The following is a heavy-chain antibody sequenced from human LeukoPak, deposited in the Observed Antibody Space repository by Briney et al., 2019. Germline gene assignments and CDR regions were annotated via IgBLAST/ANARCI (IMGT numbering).Heavy chain of an antibody. J-gene: IGHJ4*02. V-gene: IGHV2-5*01. Sequence: SGPTLVKPTQTLTLTCTFSGFSLSTRGGGVGWIRQPPGKAPEWLALIYWNNDNRYSPSLKSRLTITKDTSKNQVVLTMTNMDPVDTATYYCASSRYDILTGHYNFDYWGQGTLVTVSS. CDR2: IYWNNDN. CDR3: ASSRYDILTGHYNFDY. D-gene: IGHD3-9*01. CDR1: GFSLSTRGGG.